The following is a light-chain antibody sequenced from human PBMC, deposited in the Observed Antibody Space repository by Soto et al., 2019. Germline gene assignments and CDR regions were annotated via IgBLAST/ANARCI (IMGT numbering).Light chain of an antibody. CDR2: TAS. J-gene: IGKJ2*01. V-gene: IGKV1-9*01. Sequence: DIQVTQSPSFLSASVGDRVTITCRASQAISNYLAWYQQIPGRAPKLLIYTASTLHSGVPSRFSGSGSGTEFTLTISSLQPEDFATYYCQQFNNYPRTLGQGTKLEIK. CDR3: QQFNNYPRT. CDR1: QAISNY.